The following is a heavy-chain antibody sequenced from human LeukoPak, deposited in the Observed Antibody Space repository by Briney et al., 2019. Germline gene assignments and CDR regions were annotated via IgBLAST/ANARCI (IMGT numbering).Heavy chain of an antibody. J-gene: IGHJ6*03. Sequence: AGSLRLSCAASGFTFSNYWMTWVRQAPGKGLKWADSIKKDGSEKSYVDSVEGRFTISRDNAKNSLYLQMNRLRAEDTAVYYCAKNYYYYDIIVWRKGTTVTVCS. CDR2: IKKDGSEK. CDR3: AKNYYYYDIIV. V-gene: IGHV3-7*01. CDR1: GFTFSNYW.